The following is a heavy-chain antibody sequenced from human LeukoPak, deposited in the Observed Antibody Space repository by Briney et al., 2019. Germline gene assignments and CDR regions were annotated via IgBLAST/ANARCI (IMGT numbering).Heavy chain of an antibody. CDR3: ARSERDAFDI. V-gene: IGHV3-23*01. CDR1: GFTFSSYA. CDR2: ISGSGGST. J-gene: IGHJ3*02. Sequence: GGPLRLSCAASGFTFSSYAMSWVRQAPGKGLEWVSGISGSGGSTHYADSVKGRFTISRDNSKNTLYLQMNSLRAEDTAVYYCARSERDAFDIWGQGTMVTVSS.